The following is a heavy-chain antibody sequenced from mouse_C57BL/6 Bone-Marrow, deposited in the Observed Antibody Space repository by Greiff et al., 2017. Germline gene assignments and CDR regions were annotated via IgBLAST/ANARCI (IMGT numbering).Heavy chain of an antibody. CDR3: ARANWDWYFYV. CDR1: GFPFSDFY. V-gene: IGHV7-1*02. J-gene: IGHJ1*01. CDR2: SRNKANDYTT. Sequence: EVQGVESGGGLVQPGGSLRLSCATSGFPFSDFYMEWVRQPPGKRLEWIAASRNKANDYTTEYSASVKGRFIVSRDTSQSILYLHMNALRAEDTAIYYCARANWDWYFYVWGAGTTVTVSS. D-gene: IGHD4-1*01.